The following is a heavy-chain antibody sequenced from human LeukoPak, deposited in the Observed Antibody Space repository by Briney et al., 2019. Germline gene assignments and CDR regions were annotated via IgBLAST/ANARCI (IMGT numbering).Heavy chain of an antibody. Sequence: SETLSLTCTVSGGSISTSSYYWGWIRQPPGKGLEWIGSIYYSGSTYYNPSLKSRVTISVDTSKNQFSLKLSSATAADTAVYYCARNTHAITIFGVVNSFDYWGQGTLVTVSS. CDR3: ARNTHAITIFGVVNSFDY. J-gene: IGHJ4*02. D-gene: IGHD3-3*01. CDR1: GGSISTSSYY. CDR2: IYYSGST. V-gene: IGHV4-39*07.